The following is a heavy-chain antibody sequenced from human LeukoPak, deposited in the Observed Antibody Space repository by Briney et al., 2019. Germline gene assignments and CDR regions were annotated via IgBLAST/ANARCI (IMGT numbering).Heavy chain of an antibody. Sequence: PGGSLRLSCAALGVTFGTHAMTWVRQAPGKGLEWVSSINYSGSGTFYADSVKGRFTISRDNSKDTLELQMNCLRVEDTAVYYCAKDRPSQAWAGGKGTTVTVSS. J-gene: IGHJ6*03. V-gene: IGHV3-23*01. D-gene: IGHD3-16*01. CDR2: INYSGSGT. CDR3: AKDRPSQAWA. CDR1: GVTFGTHA.